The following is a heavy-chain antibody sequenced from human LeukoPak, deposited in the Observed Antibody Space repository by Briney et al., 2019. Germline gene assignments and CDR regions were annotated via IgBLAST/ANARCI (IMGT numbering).Heavy chain of an antibody. CDR2: ISSSSSYI. J-gene: IGHJ6*02. Sequence: GGSLRLSCAVSGFSVSSYSMNWVRQAPGKGLEWVSSISSSSSYIYYADSVKGRFTISRDNAKNSLYLQMNSLRAEDTAVYYCARDLLVATIGSGMDVWGQGTTVTVSS. D-gene: IGHD5-12*01. V-gene: IGHV3-21*01. CDR3: ARDLLVATIGSGMDV. CDR1: GFSVSSYS.